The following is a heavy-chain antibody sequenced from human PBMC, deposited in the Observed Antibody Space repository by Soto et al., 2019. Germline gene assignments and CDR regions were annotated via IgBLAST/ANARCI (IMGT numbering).Heavy chain of an antibody. CDR3: ARGPTALDP. D-gene: IGHD4-17*01. CDR2: TYYSSKWYI. Sequence: SQTLSLTCASSGDSVSSNSAAWNLIRQSPSRGLEWLGRTYYSSKWYIVYAVSVKGRITIKPDTSKNQSSLQLNSVTPEDTAVYYCARGPTALDPWGQGTLVTAPQ. CDR1: GDSVSSNSAA. V-gene: IGHV6-1*01. J-gene: IGHJ5*02.